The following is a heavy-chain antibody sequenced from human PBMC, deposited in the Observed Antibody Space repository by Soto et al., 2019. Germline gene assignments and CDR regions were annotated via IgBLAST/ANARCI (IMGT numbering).Heavy chain of an antibody. CDR3: AISLRFLEGLPYSIDY. D-gene: IGHD3-3*01. Sequence: SETLSLTCTVSGGSISSSSYYWGWIRQPPGKGWEWIGSIYYSGSTYYNPSRKSRVTIXVDTSKNQFSLKLSSVTAADTAVYYCAISLRFLEGLPYSIDYWGQGTLVTVSS. CDR2: IYYSGST. V-gene: IGHV4-39*01. J-gene: IGHJ4*02. CDR1: GGSISSSSYY.